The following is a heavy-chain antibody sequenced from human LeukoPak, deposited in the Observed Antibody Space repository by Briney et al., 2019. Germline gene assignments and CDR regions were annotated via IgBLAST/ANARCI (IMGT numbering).Heavy chain of an antibody. CDR3: ARKITIFGVVITSYWYFDL. V-gene: IGHV4-39*01. CDR2: IYYSGST. CDR1: GGSISSYY. J-gene: IGHJ2*01. D-gene: IGHD3-3*01. Sequence: PSETLSLTCNVSGGSISSYYWSWIRQPPGKGLEWIGSIYYSGSTYYNPSLKSRVTISVDASKNQFSLKLSSVTAADTAVYYCARKITIFGVVITSYWYFDLWGRGTLVTVSS.